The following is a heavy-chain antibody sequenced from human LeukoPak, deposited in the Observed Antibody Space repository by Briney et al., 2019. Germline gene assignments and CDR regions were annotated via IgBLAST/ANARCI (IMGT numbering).Heavy chain of an antibody. CDR1: GGSISSYY. CDR3: AREAPGARDSDAFDI. V-gene: IGHV4-59*01. D-gene: IGHD7-27*01. Sequence: PSETLSLTCTVSGGSISSYYWSWIRQPPGKGLEWIGYIYYSGSTNYNPSLKSRVTISVDTSKNQFSLKLSSVTAADTAVYYCAREAPGARDSDAFDIWGQGTMVTVSS. J-gene: IGHJ3*02. CDR2: IYYSGST.